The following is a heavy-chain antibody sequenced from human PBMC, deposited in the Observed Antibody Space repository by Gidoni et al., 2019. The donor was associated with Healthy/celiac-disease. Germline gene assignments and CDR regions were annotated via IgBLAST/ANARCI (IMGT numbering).Heavy chain of an antibody. Sequence: QLQLQESGPGLVKPSETLSLTCTVSGGSISSSSHYWGWIRQPAGKGLEWIGCIYYCGSAYYNPSLKSRVTISVDTSKNQFSLKLSSVTAADTAVYYCAREGTRIAARPYYCYGMDVWGQGTTVTVSS. J-gene: IGHJ6*02. D-gene: IGHD6-6*01. CDR3: AREGTRIAARPYYCYGMDV. CDR1: GGSISSSSHY. CDR2: IYYCGSA. V-gene: IGHV4-39*07.